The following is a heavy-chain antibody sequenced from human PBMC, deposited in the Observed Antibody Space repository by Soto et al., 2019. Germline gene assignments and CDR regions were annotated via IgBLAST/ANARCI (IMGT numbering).Heavy chain of an antibody. J-gene: IGHJ4*02. V-gene: IGHV4-34*01. CDR3: ARGVAGIAAAGKHFDY. D-gene: IGHD6-13*01. Sequence: PSETLSLTCAVYGGSFSGYYWSWIRQPPGKGLEWIGEINHSGSTNYNPSLKSRVTISVDTSKNQFSLKLSSVTAADTAVYYCARGVAGIAAAGKHFDYWGQGTPVTVSS. CDR1: GGSFSGYY. CDR2: INHSGST.